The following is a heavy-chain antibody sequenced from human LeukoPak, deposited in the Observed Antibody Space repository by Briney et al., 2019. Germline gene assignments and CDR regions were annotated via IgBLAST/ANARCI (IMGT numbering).Heavy chain of an antibody. D-gene: IGHD4-11*01. Sequence: SETPSLTCAVYGGSFSAYSWSWIRLPPGKGLEWIGEINHSGSTNYNPSLKSRVTMSVDTSKNQFSLKLTSVTAADTAVYYCARAHYGNYAEYFQHWGQGTLVTVSS. CDR2: INHSGST. V-gene: IGHV4-34*01. J-gene: IGHJ1*01. CDR3: ARAHYGNYAEYFQH. CDR1: GGSFSAYS.